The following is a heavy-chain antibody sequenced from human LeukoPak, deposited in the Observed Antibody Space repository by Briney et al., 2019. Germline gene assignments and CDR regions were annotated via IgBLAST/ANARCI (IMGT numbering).Heavy chain of an antibody. J-gene: IGHJ6*02. CDR2: INPSGGST. CDR3: ARDPSTGITMVRGVIPYYYYGMDV. V-gene: IGHV1-46*01. D-gene: IGHD3-10*01. Sequence: ASVKVSCKASGYTFTSYYMHWVRQAPGQGLEWMGRINPSGGSTSYAQKFQGRVTMTRDTSTSTVYMELSSLRSEDTAVYYCARDPSTGITMVRGVIPYYYYGMDVWGQGTTVTVSS. CDR1: GYTFTSYY.